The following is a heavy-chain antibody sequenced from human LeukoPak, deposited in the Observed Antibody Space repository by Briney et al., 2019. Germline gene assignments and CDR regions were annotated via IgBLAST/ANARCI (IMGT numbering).Heavy chain of an antibody. CDR3: ARLQGITPQPMTEGFDI. J-gene: IGHJ3*02. CDR1: GFSLSTSW. D-gene: IGHD3-16*01. Sequence: QPGGSLRLSCAASGFSLSTSWMLWDRQTPGKGLAWLSRISPDGSSTSYADSVKGRFTVSRDIARNTVTLQMNSLRAEDSAVYYCARLQGITPQPMTEGFDIWGQGTMVTVSS. CDR2: ISPDGSST. V-gene: IGHV3-74*01.